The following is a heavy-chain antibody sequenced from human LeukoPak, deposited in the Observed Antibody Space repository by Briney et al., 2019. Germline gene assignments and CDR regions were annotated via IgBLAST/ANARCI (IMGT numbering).Heavy chain of an antibody. CDR3: ARHDYGIDY. Sequence: SETLSLTCTVSGGSISSSSYYWGWIRQPPGKGLEWIGSLYYSGSTYYNPSLKSRVTISVDTSKNQFSLKLSSVTAADTAVYYCARHDYGIDYWGQGTLVTVSS. D-gene: IGHD4-17*01. CDR1: GGSISSSSYY. J-gene: IGHJ4*02. CDR2: LYYSGST. V-gene: IGHV4-39*01.